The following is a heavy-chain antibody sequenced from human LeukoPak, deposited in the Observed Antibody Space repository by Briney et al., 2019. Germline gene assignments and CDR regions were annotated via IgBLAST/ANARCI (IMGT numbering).Heavy chain of an antibody. CDR1: GFIFSDST. CDR2: IRNKTYSYAT. V-gene: IGHV3-73*01. CDR3: TRLAATGTGAFDI. Sequence: GGSLRLSCAASGFIFSDSTIHWVRQASGKGLEWVGRIRNKTYSYATAYGASLKGRFTISRDDSRNTAYLQMNSLKTEDTALYFCTRLAATGTGAFDIWGQGTMVTVSS. D-gene: IGHD6-13*01. J-gene: IGHJ3*02.